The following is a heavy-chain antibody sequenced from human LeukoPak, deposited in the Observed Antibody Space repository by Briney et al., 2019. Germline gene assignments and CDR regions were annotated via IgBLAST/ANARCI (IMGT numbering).Heavy chain of an antibody. CDR1: GFTFSSYA. D-gene: IGHD3-10*01. J-gene: IGHJ4*02. Sequence: GGSLRLSCAASGFTFSSYAMSWVRQAPGKGLEWVSAISGSGGSTYYADSVKGRFTISRDNSKNTLYLQMNSLRAEDTAVYYCAKMPSLLWFGETPYYFDYWGQGTLVAVSS. CDR3: AKMPSLLWFGETPYYFDY. CDR2: ISGSGGST. V-gene: IGHV3-23*01.